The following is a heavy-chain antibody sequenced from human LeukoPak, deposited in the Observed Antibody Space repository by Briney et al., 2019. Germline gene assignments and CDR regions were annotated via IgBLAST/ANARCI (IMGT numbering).Heavy chain of an antibody. V-gene: IGHV1-69*04. CDR1: GGTISSYA. CDR3: AREFELVSPFDF. J-gene: IGHJ4*02. Sequence: SVKVSCKASGGTISSYAISWVRQAPGQGLEWMGRIIPILGIANYAQKFQGRVTITADKSTSTAYMELSSLRSEDTAVYYCAREFELVSPFDFWGQGTLLTVSS. CDR2: IIPILGIA. D-gene: IGHD2-8*01.